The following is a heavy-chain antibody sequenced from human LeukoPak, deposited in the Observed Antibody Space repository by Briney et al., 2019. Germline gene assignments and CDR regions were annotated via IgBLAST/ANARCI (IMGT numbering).Heavy chain of an antibody. CDR1: GFTFSSYS. Sequence: GGSLRLSCAASGFTFSSYSMNWVRQARGKGLEWVSYISSSSSTIYYADSVKGRFTISRDNAKNSLYLQMNSLRAEDTAVYYCARDHNCGGDCYSRYFDYWGQGTLVTVSS. D-gene: IGHD2-21*02. J-gene: IGHJ4*02. V-gene: IGHV3-48*04. CDR3: ARDHNCGGDCYSRYFDY. CDR2: ISSSSSTI.